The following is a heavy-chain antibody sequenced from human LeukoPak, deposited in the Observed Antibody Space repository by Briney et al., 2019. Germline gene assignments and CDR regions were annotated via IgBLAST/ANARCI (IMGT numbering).Heavy chain of an antibody. V-gene: IGHV3-30*03. CDR3: AGFMIESVGGYFDY. Sequence: PGGSLRLSCAASGFTFSSYSMNWVRQAPGKGLEWVAVISYDGSNKYYADSVKGRFTISRDNSKNTLYLQMNSLRAEDTAVYYCAGFMIESVGGYFDYWGQGTLVTVSS. J-gene: IGHJ4*02. CDR2: ISYDGSNK. CDR1: GFTFSSYS. D-gene: IGHD3-22*01.